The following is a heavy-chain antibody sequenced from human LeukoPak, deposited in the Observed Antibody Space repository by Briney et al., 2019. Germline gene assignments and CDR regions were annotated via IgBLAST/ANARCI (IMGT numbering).Heavy chain of an antibody. J-gene: IGHJ3*02. CDR3: ARVKFKNERAFDI. V-gene: IGHV1-2*02. CDR2: INPNSGGT. Sequence: ASVKVSCKASGYTFTGYYMHWVRQAPGQGLEWMGWINPNSGGTNYAQKFQGRVTMTRDTSISTAYMELSRLRSDDTAVYCCARVKFKNERAFDIWGQGTMVTVSS. CDR1: GYTFTGYY.